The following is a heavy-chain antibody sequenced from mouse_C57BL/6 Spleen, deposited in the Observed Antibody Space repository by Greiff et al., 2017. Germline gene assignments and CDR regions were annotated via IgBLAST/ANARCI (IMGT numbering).Heavy chain of an antibody. V-gene: IGHV1-15*01. Sequence: VQLQQSGAELVRPGASVTLSCKASGYTFTDYEMHWVKQTPVHGLEWIGAIDPETGGTAYNQKFKGKAILTADKSSSTAYMELRSLTSEDSAVYYCTRGSNYVRFDYWGQGTTLTVSS. J-gene: IGHJ2*01. CDR1: GYTFTDYE. D-gene: IGHD2-5*01. CDR2: IDPETGGT. CDR3: TRGSNYVRFDY.